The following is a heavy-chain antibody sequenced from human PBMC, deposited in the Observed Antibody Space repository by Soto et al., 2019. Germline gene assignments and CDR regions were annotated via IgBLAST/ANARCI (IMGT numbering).Heavy chain of an antibody. Sequence: SETLSLTCAVSGGSISSSNWWSWVRQPPGKGLEWIGEIYHSGSANYNPSLKSRVTISVDTSKNQFSLKLSSVTAADTAVYYCARRYSGYGDYWGQGTLVTVSS. CDR2: IYHSGSA. CDR1: GGSISSSNW. J-gene: IGHJ4*02. D-gene: IGHD5-12*01. CDR3: ARRYSGYGDY. V-gene: IGHV4-4*02.